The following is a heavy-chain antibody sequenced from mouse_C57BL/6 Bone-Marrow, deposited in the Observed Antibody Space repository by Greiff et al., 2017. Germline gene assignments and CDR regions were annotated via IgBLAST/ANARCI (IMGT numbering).Heavy chain of an antibody. CDR2: IYPGDGDT. CDR3: ARSGALYWYFDV. CDR1: GYAFSSYW. V-gene: IGHV1-80*01. J-gene: IGHJ1*03. Sequence: QVQLQQSGAELVKPGASVKISCKASGYAFSSYWMNWVKQRPGKGLEWIGQIYPGDGDTNYNGKFKGKATLTADKSSSTAYMQLSSLTSEDSAVYFCARSGALYWYFDVWGTETTVTVSS.